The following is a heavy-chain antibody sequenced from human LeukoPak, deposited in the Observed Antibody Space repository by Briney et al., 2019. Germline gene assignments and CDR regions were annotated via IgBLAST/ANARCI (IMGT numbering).Heavy chain of an antibody. J-gene: IGHJ4*02. CDR2: ISAYNGNT. CDR1: GYTFTSCG. V-gene: IGHV1-18*01. D-gene: IGHD3-22*01. CDR3: ARDRGPYDSSGYPSFDY. Sequence: GASVKVSCKASGYTFTSCGISWVRQAPGQGLEWMGWISAYNGNTNYAQKLQGRVTMTTDTSTSTAYMELRSLRSDDTAVYYCARDRGPYDSSGYPSFDYWGQGTLVTVSS.